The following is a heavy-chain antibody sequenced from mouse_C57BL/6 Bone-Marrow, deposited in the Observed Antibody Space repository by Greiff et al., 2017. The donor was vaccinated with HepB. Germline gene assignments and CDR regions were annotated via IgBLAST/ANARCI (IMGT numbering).Heavy chain of an antibody. CDR2: ISSGSSTI. D-gene: IGHD1-1*01. CDR1: GFTFSDYG. J-gene: IGHJ4*01. V-gene: IGHV5-17*01. Sequence: EVKVVESGGGLVKPGGSLKLSCAASGFTFSDYGMHWVRQAPEKGLEWVAYISSGSSTIYYVDTVKGRFTISRDNAKNTLFLQMTSLRSEDTAMYYCARTPYYYGSSYYAMDYWGQGTSVTVSS. CDR3: ARTPYYYGSSYYAMDY.